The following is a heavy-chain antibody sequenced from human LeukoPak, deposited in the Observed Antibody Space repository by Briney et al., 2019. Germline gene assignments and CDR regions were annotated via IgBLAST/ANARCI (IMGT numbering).Heavy chain of an antibody. CDR2: INPNSGAT. J-gene: IGHJ4*02. CDR1: GYNFIDHY. D-gene: IGHD1-26*01. CDR3: ARSVWYSGSYGFDY. V-gene: IGHV1-2*02. Sequence: ASLEVSCKASGYNFIDHYIYWLRQAPGQGLEWMGWINPNSGATNYAQKFQGRVTMTGDTSMNTAHMELSRLTSDDTAVYFCARSVWYSGSYGFDYWGQGTLVRVAS.